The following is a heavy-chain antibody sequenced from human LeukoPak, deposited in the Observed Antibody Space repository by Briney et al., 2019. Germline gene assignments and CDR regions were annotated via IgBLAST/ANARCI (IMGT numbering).Heavy chain of an antibody. CDR1: GYTFTSYA. D-gene: IGHD1-26*01. J-gene: IGHJ4*02. CDR2: INAGNGNT. CDR3: ARARTNSGSYKGPFDY. V-gene: IGHV1-3*01. Sequence: ASVKVSCKASGYTFTSYAMHWVRQAPGQRLEWMGWINAGNGNTKYSQKFQGRVTITRDTSASTAYMELSSLRSEDTAVYYCARARTNSGSYKGPFDYWGQGTLVTVSS.